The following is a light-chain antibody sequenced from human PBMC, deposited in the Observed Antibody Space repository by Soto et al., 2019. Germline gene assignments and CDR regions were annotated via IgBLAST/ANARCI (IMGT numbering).Light chain of an antibody. CDR1: SSDVGGYNY. CDR2: EVS. CDR3: SSYTTSNTLV. V-gene: IGLV2-14*01. J-gene: IGLJ1*01. Sequence: QSVLTQPASVSGSPGQSITISCTGTSSDVGGYNYVSWYQQHQGKAPKLMIYEVSNRPSGVSNRFSGSKSGNTASLTISGLQAEDEADYYCSSYTTSNTLVFGTGTKLTVL.